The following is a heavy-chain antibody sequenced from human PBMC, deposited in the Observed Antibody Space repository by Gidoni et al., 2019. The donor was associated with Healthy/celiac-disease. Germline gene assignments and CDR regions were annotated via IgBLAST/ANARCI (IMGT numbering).Heavy chain of an antibody. Sequence: QVQLVQSGAEVKKPGASVKVSCKASGYTFTGYSMHWVRQAPGQGLEWMGWINPNSGGTNYAQKFQGWVTMTRDTSISTAYMELSRLRSDDTAVYYCARGPITMVRGVISLSGFDYWGQGTLVTVSS. V-gene: IGHV1-2*04. CDR3: ARGPITMVRGVISLSGFDY. D-gene: IGHD3-10*01. CDR2: INPNSGGT. J-gene: IGHJ4*02. CDR1: GYTFTGYS.